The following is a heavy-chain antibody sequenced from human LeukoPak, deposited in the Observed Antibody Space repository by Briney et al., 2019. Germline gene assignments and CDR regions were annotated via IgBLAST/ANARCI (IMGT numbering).Heavy chain of an antibody. V-gene: IGHV4-34*01. D-gene: IGHD4-17*01. CDR1: GGSFSGYY. J-gene: IGHJ4*02. Sequence: SETLSLTCGVYGGSFSGYYWSWIRQPPGKGLEWIGEFTRDGNTNYNPSLKSRVTISVDTSKNQFSLKLSSVTAADTAVYYCARGRLEETTVTTTDDYWGQGTLVTVSS. CDR3: ARGRLEETTVTTTDDY. CDR2: FTRDGNT.